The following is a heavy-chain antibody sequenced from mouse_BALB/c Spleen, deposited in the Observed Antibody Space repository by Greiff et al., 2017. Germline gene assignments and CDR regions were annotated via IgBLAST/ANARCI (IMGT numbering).Heavy chain of an antibody. CDR2: ISSGGSYT. J-gene: IGHJ4*01. Sequence: EVQLVESGGDLVKPGGSLKLSCAASGFTFSSYGMSWVRQTPDKRLEWVATISSGGSYTYYPDSVKGRFTISRDNAKNNLYLQMSSLKSEDTAMYYCARRNYYSSYSDAMDYWGQGTSVTVS. D-gene: IGHD2-5*01. CDR3: ARRNYYSSYSDAMDY. V-gene: IGHV5-6*01. CDR1: GFTFSSYG.